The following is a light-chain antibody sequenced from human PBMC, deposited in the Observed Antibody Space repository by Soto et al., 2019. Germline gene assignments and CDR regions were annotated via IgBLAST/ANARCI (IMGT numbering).Light chain of an antibody. J-gene: IGKJ4*01. Sequence: EIVMTQSPATPSVSPGERATLSCRASQSVSRNLAWYQQKPGQAPRLLIYGTSTRATGIPARFSGSGSGTEFTLTISSLQSEDFAVYYCHQYNNWPTLTFGGGTKVEIK. CDR1: QSVSRN. CDR3: HQYNNWPTLT. CDR2: GTS. V-gene: IGKV3-15*01.